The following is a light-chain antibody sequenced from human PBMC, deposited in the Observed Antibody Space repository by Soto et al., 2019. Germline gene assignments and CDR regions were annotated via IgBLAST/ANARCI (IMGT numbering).Light chain of an antibody. J-gene: IGKJ2*01. CDR1: QSVSVY. CDR3: QQYNNWPHT. Sequence: EIVLTQSPATLSLSPGERATLSCRASQSVSVYLAWYQQKPGQAPRLLIYGASTRATGIPARFSGSGSGTEFTLTISSLQSEDFAVYYCQQYNNWPHTFGQGTKVDIK. V-gene: IGKV3-15*01. CDR2: GAS.